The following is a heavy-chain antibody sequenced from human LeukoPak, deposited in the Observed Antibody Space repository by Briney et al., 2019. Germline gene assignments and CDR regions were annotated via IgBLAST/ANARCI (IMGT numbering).Heavy chain of an antibody. CDR2: IYPGDSDT. D-gene: IGHD6-19*01. V-gene: IGHV5-51*01. CDR3: ARDAGDSSGWYYY. J-gene: IGHJ4*02. Sequence: GESLQISCQGSGYSFTSYWIGWVRQLPGKGLEWMGIIYPGDSDTRYSPSFQGQVTISADKSISTAYLQWSSLKASDTAMYYCARDAGDSSGWYYYWGQGTLVTVSS. CDR1: GYSFTSYW.